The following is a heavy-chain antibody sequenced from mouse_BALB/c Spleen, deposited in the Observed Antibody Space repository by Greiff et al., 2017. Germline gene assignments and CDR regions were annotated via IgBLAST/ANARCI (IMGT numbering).Heavy chain of an antibody. V-gene: IGHV5-9-4*01. Sequence: EVQVVESGGGLVKPGGSLKLSCAASGFTFSSYAMSWVRQSPEKRLEWVAEISSGGSYTYYPDTVTGRFTISRDNAKNTLYLEMSSLRSEDTAMYYCARNYLYAMDYWGQGTSVTVSS. CDR1: GFTFSSYA. J-gene: IGHJ4*01. D-gene: IGHD1-1*02. CDR3: ARNYLYAMDY. CDR2: ISSGGSYT.